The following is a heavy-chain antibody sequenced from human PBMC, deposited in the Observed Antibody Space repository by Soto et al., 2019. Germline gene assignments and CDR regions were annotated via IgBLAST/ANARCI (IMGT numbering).Heavy chain of an antibody. CDR3: ARAPLGIIVAPDF. D-gene: IGHD3-22*01. J-gene: IGHJ4*02. CDR2: FDPEDGET. CDR1: GYTLTELS. Sequence: ASVKVSCKVSGYTLTELSMHWVRQAPGKGLEWMGGFDPEDGETIYAQKFQGRVTIIEDTSTDTAYMELSSLTSEDTAVYYCARAPLGIIVAPDFWGQGTLVTVSS. V-gene: IGHV1-24*01.